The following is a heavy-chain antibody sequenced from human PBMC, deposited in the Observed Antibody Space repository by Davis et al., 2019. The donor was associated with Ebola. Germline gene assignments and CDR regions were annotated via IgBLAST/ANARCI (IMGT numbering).Heavy chain of an antibody. CDR3: ARHMYSSSFYYYYGMDV. V-gene: IGHV5-51*01. D-gene: IGHD6-6*01. CDR2: IYPGDSDT. J-gene: IGHJ6*02. Sequence: GGSLRLSCKGSGYSFTSYWIGWVRQMPGKGLEWMGIIYPGDSDTRYSPSFQGQVTISADKSISTAYLQWSSLKASDTAMYYCARHMYSSSFYYYYGMDVWGQGTTVTVSS. CDR1: GYSFTSYW.